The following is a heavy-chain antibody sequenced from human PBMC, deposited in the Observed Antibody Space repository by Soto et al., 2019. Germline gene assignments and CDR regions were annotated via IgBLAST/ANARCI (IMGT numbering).Heavy chain of an antibody. V-gene: IGHV1-2*02. J-gene: IGHJ5*02. Sequence: ASVKVSCKASGYTFTGYYMHWVRQAPGQGLEWMGWINPNSGGTNYAQKFQGRVTMTRDTSISTAYMELSRLRSDDTAVYYCAREWYYYGSGSHSWFDPWGQGTLVTVSS. CDR1: GYTFTGYY. D-gene: IGHD3-10*01. CDR2: INPNSGGT. CDR3: AREWYYYGSGSHSWFDP.